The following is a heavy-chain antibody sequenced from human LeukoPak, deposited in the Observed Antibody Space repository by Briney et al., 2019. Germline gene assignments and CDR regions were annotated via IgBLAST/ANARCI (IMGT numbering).Heavy chain of an antibody. D-gene: IGHD1-1*01. CDR1: GFTFSSYE. J-gene: IGHJ3*02. Sequence: PGGSLRLSCAASGFTFSSYEMNWVRQAPGKGLEWVSYISSSGSTIYYADSVKGRFTISRDNAKNSLYLQMNSLRSEDTAVYYCARVRYNWNDQRYAFDIWGQGTMVTVSS. CDR2: ISSSGSTI. V-gene: IGHV3-48*03. CDR3: ARVRYNWNDQRYAFDI.